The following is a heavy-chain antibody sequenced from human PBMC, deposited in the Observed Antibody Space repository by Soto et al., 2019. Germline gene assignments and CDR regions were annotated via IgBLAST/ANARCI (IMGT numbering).Heavy chain of an antibody. Sequence: SETLSLTCTVSGGSVSSGSHYWSWIRQSPGKGLEWIGYIYNSGITKYNATPKSRVTISVDTSKNQFSLKLSSVTAADTAVYYCARGGYCSGGSCHTTGMDVWGQGTTVTVSS. CDR3: ARGGYCSGGSCHTTGMDV. CDR1: GGSVSSGSHY. CDR2: IYNSGIT. V-gene: IGHV4-61*01. J-gene: IGHJ6*02. D-gene: IGHD2-15*01.